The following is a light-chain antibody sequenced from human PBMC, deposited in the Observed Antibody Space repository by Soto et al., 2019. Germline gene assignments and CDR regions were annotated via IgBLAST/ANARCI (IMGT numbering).Light chain of an antibody. CDR3: QQYYSYPYT. Sequence: DIEMSQSPSSLSASVGDRVTFTCRASQGISHYLAWFQQKPGKAPKTLIYAASSLQDGVPRKFSGTRSGTDFTLTISSLESEDFATYYYQQYYSYPYTFGQGTKLDLK. CDR1: QGISHY. J-gene: IGKJ2*01. V-gene: IGKV1-16*02. CDR2: AAS.